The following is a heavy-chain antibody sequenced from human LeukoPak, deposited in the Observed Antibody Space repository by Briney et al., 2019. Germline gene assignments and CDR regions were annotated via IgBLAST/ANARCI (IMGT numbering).Heavy chain of an antibody. CDR2: IIPIFGIA. CDR3: ASDVDTAMGGTY. D-gene: IGHD5-18*01. Sequence: SVKVSCKASGGTFSSYAISWVRQAPGQGLEWMGRIIPIFGIANYAQKFQGRVTITADKSTSTAYMELSSLRSEDTAVYYCASDVDTAMGGTYWGQGTLVTVSS. V-gene: IGHV1-69*04. J-gene: IGHJ4*02. CDR1: GGTFSSYA.